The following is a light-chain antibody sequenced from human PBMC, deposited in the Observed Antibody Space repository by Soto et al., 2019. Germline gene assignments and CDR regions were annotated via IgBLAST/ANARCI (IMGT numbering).Light chain of an antibody. Sequence: DIQMTQSPSSLSASLGDRVTITCRASQGIGVYLAWFQQKPGNAPKLLIYAASTLQSGVPSRFSGSGSGKDFTLTVSSLQPEDVATYYCQKYNSAPLNFGGGTRVEIK. CDR1: QGIGVY. V-gene: IGKV1-27*01. CDR2: AAS. J-gene: IGKJ4*01. CDR3: QKYNSAPLN.